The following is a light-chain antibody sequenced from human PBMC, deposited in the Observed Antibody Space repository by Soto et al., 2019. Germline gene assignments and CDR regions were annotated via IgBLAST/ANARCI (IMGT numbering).Light chain of an antibody. V-gene: IGKV3-11*01. Sequence: EIVLTQSPGTLSLSPGERATPSCRASQGVSIYLAWYQQKPGQAPRLLIYDASNRASDIPARFSGSGSETDFTLTISSLEPEDFAIYYCQQRSNWPLTFGGGTKVDIK. CDR1: QGVSIY. CDR2: DAS. CDR3: QQRSNWPLT. J-gene: IGKJ4*01.